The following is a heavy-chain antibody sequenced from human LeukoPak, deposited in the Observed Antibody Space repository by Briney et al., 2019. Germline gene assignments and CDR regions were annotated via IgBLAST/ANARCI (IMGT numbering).Heavy chain of an antibody. CDR1: GFTLITYS. D-gene: IGHD3-10*01. Sequence: GGSLRLSCAASGFTLITYSINWVRQAPGKGLEWVSSISGNSSYIYYADSVKGRFTISRDNARNSLYLQMNNLRAEDTAVYYCAREEMGGTARSGALYWGQGTLVTVSS. V-gene: IGHV3-21*01. CDR2: ISGNSSYI. CDR3: AREEMGGTARSGALY. J-gene: IGHJ4*02.